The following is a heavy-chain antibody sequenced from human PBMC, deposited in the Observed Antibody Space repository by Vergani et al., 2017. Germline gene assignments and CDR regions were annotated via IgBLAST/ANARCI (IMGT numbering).Heavy chain of an antibody. Sequence: QVQLQESGPGLVKPSETLSLTCTVSGGSISSYYWSWIRQPPGKGLEWIGYIYYSGSTNYNPSLKSRGTISVDTSKNQLYLKLSSVTAADTAVYYCASHGGYSYAFDDWGQGTLVTVSS. J-gene: IGHJ4*02. CDR3: ASHGGYSYAFDD. V-gene: IGHV4-59*01. CDR2: IYYSGST. D-gene: IGHD5-18*01. CDR1: GGSISSYY.